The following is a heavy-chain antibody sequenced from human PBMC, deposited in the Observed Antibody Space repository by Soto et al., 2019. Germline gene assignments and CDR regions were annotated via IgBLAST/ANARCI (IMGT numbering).Heavy chain of an antibody. V-gene: IGHV3-33*08. CDR3: ARDAYSSSWYGPVYNWFDP. J-gene: IGHJ5*02. CDR2: IWYDGSNK. D-gene: IGHD6-13*01. Sequence: GGSLRLSCAASGFTFTNYWMHWVRQAPGKGLEWVAVIWYDGSNKYYADSVKGRFTISRDNSKNTLYLQMNSLRAEDTAVYYCARDAYSSSWYGPVYNWFDPWGQGTLVTVSS. CDR1: GFTFTNYW.